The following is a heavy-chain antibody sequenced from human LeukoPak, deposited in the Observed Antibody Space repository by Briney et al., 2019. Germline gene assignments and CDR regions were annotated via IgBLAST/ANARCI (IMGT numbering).Heavy chain of an antibody. CDR3: ARDYSATNIYYYYGMDV. J-gene: IGHJ6*02. CDR2: ISSSSSYI. Sequence: GGSLRLSCAASGFTFSSYSMNWVRQAPGKGLEWVSSISSSSSYIYYADSVKGRFTISRDNAKNSLYLQMNSLRAEDTAVYYCARDYSATNIYYYYGMDVWGQGTTVTVS. CDR1: GFTFSSYS. D-gene: IGHD2-15*01. V-gene: IGHV3-21*01.